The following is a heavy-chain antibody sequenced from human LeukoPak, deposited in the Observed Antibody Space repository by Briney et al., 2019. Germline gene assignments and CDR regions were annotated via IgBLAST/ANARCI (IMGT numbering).Heavy chain of an antibody. CDR2: INHSGST. V-gene: IGHV4-34*01. CDR3: ARFRIAARPHFDY. Sequence: SETLSLTCAVYGGSFSGYYWSWIRQPPGKGLEWIGEINHSGSTNYNPSLKSRVTISVDTSKNQFSLKLSSVTAADTAVYYCARFRIAARPHFDYWGQGTLVTVSS. J-gene: IGHJ4*02. CDR1: GGSFSGYY. D-gene: IGHD6-6*01.